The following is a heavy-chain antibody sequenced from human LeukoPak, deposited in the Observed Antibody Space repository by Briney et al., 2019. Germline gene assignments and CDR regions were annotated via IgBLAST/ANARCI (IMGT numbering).Heavy chain of an antibody. CDR1: GGSISSSTYY. D-gene: IGHD3-10*01. V-gene: IGHV4-39*07. Sequence: SETLSLTCTISGGSISSSTYYWGWIRQPPGKGLEWIGTIYYSGSTYYNPSLKSRVTIFADMSKNQFSLELSSVTAADTAVYYCARERGEDYGSGSYYNGRNNWFDPWGQGTLVTVSS. CDR2: IYYSGST. J-gene: IGHJ5*02. CDR3: ARERGEDYGSGSYYNGRNNWFDP.